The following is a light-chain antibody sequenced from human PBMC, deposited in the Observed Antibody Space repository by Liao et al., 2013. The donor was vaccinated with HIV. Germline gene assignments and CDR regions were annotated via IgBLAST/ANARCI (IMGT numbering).Light chain of an antibody. Sequence: SYELTQPPSVSVSPGQTARITCSGDALPKQYAYWYQQKPGQAPVLVIYYDSDRPSGIPERFSGSNAGNTATLTISGTQPTDEADYYCQAWDGNTAIFGGGTKLTVL. V-gene: IGLV3-1*01. J-gene: IGLJ2*01. CDR3: QAWDGNTAI. CDR1: ALPKQY. CDR2: YDS.